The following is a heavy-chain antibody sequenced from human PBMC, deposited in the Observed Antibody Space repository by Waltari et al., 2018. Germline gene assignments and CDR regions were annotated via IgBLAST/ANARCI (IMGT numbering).Heavy chain of an antibody. CDR3: ARAGLGSPLQWLQLLDS. V-gene: IGHV3-53*01. D-gene: IGHD6-19*01. CDR1: GFNISNNY. CDR2: IYAGSGGT. J-gene: IGHJ4*02. Sequence: EVQLVESGGGLIQPGGSLGLSCAASGFNISNNYISWLRQAPGKGLEWVSVIYAGSGGTFYAESVKGRFSISRDNSKNTLYLDLNSLTAEDTAVYYCARAGLGSPLQWLQLLDSWGRGTLVTVSS.